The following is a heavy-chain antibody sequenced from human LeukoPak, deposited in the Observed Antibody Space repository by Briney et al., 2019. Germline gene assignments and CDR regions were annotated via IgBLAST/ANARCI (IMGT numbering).Heavy chain of an antibody. CDR2: IYYSGST. J-gene: IGHJ6*02. Sequence: PSETLSLTCTVSGGSISSSYWSWIRQPPGKGLEWIGNIYYSGSTNYNPSLKSRVTISVDTSKNQFSLKLSSVTAADTAVYYCARHFGSVTTSGMDVWGQGTTVTVSS. CDR3: ARHFGSVTTSGMDV. CDR1: GGSISSSY. V-gene: IGHV4-59*08. D-gene: IGHD4-17*01.